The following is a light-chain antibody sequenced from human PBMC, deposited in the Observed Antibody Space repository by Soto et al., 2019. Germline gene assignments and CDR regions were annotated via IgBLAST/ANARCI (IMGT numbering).Light chain of an antibody. V-gene: IGLV2-14*01. J-gene: IGLJ3*02. Sequence: QSALTQPASVSGSPGQSITISCNGTSSDVGAYKYVSWYQQHPGKAPKFIIYEVSYRPSGVSNRFSGSKSGNTASLTISGLQAEDEADYYCSSYTSSNTLVFGGGTQLTV. CDR3: SSYTSSNTLV. CDR2: EVS. CDR1: SSDVGAYKY.